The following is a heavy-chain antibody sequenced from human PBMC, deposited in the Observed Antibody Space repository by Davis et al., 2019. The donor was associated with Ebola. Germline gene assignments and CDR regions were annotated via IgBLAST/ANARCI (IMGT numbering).Heavy chain of an antibody. CDR1: GGSISDYY. Sequence: MPSETLSLTCTVSGGSISDYYWSWMRQPPGEGLEWIGYIHFSGTTEYSPSLNSRVTISKDTSKNQFSLKLSSVTAADTAVYYCVRSEWNSATWGQGTLVTVSS. V-gene: IGHV4-59*01. J-gene: IGHJ4*02. CDR3: VRSEWNSAT. D-gene: IGHD2/OR15-2a*01. CDR2: IHFSGTT.